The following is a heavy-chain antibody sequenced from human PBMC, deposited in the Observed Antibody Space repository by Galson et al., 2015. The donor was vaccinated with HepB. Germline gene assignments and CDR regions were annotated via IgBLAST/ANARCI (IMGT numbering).Heavy chain of an antibody. J-gene: IGHJ5*02. D-gene: IGHD5-24*01. V-gene: IGHV4-39*01. CDR3: ARSRPARWLQFDVGYNWFDP. Sequence: SETLSLTCTVSGGSISSSSYYWGWIRQPPGKGLEWIGSIYYSGSTYYNPSLKSRVTISVDTSKNQFSLKLSSVTAADTAVYYCARSRPARWLQFDVGYNWFDPWGQGTLVTVSS. CDR1: GGSISSSSYY. CDR2: IYYSGST.